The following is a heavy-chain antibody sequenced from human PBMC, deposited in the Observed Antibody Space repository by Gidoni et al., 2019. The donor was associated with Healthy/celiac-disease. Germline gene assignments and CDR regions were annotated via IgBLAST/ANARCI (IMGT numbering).Heavy chain of an antibody. CDR3: ARLRGGSRIFDY. CDR2: IYYSGST. Sequence: QLQLQESGPGLVKPSETLSLTCTVSGGSISSSSYYWGWIRQPPGKGLEWIGSIYYSGSTYYNPSLKSRVTISVDTSKNQFSLKLSSVTAADTAVYYCARLRGGSRIFDYWGQGTLVTVSS. D-gene: IGHD6-13*01. V-gene: IGHV4-39*01. J-gene: IGHJ4*02. CDR1: GGSISSSSYY.